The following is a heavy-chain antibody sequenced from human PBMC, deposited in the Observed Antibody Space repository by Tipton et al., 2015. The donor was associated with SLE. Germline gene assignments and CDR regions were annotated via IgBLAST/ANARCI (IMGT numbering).Heavy chain of an antibody. CDR1: GGPISSGSYY. D-gene: IGHD3-22*01. V-gene: IGHV4-61*09. J-gene: IGHJ4*02. CDR2: MHTSGNT. CDR3: ARGPRDGYYDY. Sequence: LRLSCTVSGGPISSGSYYWNWIRQPAGKGLEWIGHMHTSGNTNYNPSLKSRVIVSVDTSKNQFSLKVNSVTAADTAVYYCARGPRDGYYDYWGQGTLVTVSS.